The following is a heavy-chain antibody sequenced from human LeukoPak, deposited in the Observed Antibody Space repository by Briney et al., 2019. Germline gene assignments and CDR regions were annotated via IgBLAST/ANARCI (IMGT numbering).Heavy chain of an antibody. CDR2: ISGSGGST. CDR3: AKDQGYSYGNDY. D-gene: IGHD5-18*01. V-gene: IGHV3-23*01. CDR1: GFTFSSYA. Sequence: GGSLRLSCAASGFTFSSYAMRWVRQAPGKGLEWVSAISGSGGSTYYADSVKGRFTISRDNSKNTLYLQMNSLRAEDTAVYYCAKDQGYSYGNDYWGQGTLVTVSS. J-gene: IGHJ4*02.